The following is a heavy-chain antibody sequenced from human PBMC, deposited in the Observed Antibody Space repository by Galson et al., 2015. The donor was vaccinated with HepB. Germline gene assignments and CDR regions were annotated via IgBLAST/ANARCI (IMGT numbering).Heavy chain of an antibody. CDR1: GITFSDYA. Sequence: SLRLSCAASGITFSDYAMNWVRQAPGKGLEWVSSISPNNNDIYYADSVKGRFTISRDNAKNSLYLQMNSLRGEDTAVYYCVRDVAHIVVVPVPKKKYYMDVWGKGTTVTVSS. CDR2: ISPNNNDI. J-gene: IGHJ6*03. D-gene: IGHD2-2*01. V-gene: IGHV3-21*01. CDR3: VRDVAHIVVVPVPKKKYYMDV.